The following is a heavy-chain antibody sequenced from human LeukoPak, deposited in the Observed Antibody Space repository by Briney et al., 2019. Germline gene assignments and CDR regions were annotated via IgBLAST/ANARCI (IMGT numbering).Heavy chain of an antibody. Sequence: GSLRLSCAASGFTFSSYAMSWVRQAPGKGLEWVSAISGSGGSTYYADSVKGRSTISRDNSKNTLYLQMNSLRAEDTAVYYCAKGTRIVVVVAATRNYFDYWGQGTLVTVSS. CDR3: AKGTRIVVVVAATRNYFDY. V-gene: IGHV3-23*01. CDR1: GFTFSSYA. CDR2: ISGSGGST. J-gene: IGHJ4*02. D-gene: IGHD2-15*01.